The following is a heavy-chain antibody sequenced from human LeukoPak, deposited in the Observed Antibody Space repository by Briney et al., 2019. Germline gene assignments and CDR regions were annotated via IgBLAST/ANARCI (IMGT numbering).Heavy chain of an antibody. CDR2: MNPNSGNT. CDR3: ASNFLRSYGTEDDY. CDR1: GYTFTSYD. V-gene: IGHV1-8*01. D-gene: IGHD3-10*02. J-gene: IGHJ4*02. Sequence: GASVKVSCKASGYTFTSYDINWVRQATGQGLEWMGWMNPNSGNTGYAQKFQGRVTMTRNTSISTAYMELSSLRSEDTAVYYCASNFLRSYGTEDDYWGQGTLVTVSS.